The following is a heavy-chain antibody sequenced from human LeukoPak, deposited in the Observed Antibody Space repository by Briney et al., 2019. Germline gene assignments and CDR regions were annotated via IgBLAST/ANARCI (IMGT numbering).Heavy chain of an antibody. CDR3: ARGTVTTQAPWFDP. V-gene: IGHV1-18*01. CDR1: GYTFTSYG. J-gene: IGHJ5*02. CDR2: ISAYNGNT. Sequence: VASVMVSCKASGYTFTSYGISWVRQAPGQGLEWMGWISAYNGNTNYAQKLQGRVTMTTDTSTSTAYMELRSLRSDDTAVYYCARGTVTTQAPWFDPWGQGTLVTVSS. D-gene: IGHD4-17*01.